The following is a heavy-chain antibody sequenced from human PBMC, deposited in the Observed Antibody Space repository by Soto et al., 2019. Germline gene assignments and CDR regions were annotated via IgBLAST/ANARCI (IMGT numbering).Heavy chain of an antibody. Sequence: SLRLSCAASGFTFSSYGMHWVRQAPGKGLEWVAVISYDGSNKYYADSVKGRFTISRDNSKNTLYLQMNSLRAEDTAVYYCAKGMYYDSSGHYYYYGMDVWGQGTTVTVSS. CDR3: AKGMYYDSSGHYYYYGMDV. V-gene: IGHV3-30*18. CDR2: ISYDGSNK. D-gene: IGHD3-22*01. J-gene: IGHJ6*02. CDR1: GFTFSSYG.